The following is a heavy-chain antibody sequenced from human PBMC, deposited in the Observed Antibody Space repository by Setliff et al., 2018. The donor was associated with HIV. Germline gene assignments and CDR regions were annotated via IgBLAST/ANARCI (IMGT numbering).Heavy chain of an antibody. CDR3: ARASVMHSDYGLWVWIDP. D-gene: IGHD3-16*01. CDR2: IYHSGTT. J-gene: IGHJ5*02. V-gene: IGHV4-59*02. CDR1: GGSVSGHY. Sequence: SETLSLTCSVSGGSVSGHYWSWIRQSPGKGLEWIGYIYHSGTTNKNPSLKSRVTMSVDTSKNLFSLKMRSVTAADTAVYYCARASVMHSDYGLWVWIDPWGQGTPVTVSS.